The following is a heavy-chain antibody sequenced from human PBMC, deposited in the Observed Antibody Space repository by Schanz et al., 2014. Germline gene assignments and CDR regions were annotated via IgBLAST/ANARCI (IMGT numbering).Heavy chain of an antibody. J-gene: IGHJ4*02. CDR1: GYTFTSYD. Sequence: QVQLVQSGAEVKKPGASVRVSCKASGYTFTSYDINWVRQATGQGLEWMGWMNSKTGNTGYAQRFQGRVTMTRNTSKTTAYLELSSLRSGDTAVYYCTKGHTIGRWGQGTVVTVSS. D-gene: IGHD3-3*01. V-gene: IGHV1-8*01. CDR2: MNSKTGNT. CDR3: TKGHTIGR.